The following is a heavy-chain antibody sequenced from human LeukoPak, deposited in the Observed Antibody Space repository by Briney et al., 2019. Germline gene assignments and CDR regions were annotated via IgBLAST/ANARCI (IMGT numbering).Heavy chain of an antibody. CDR2: IYYSGST. D-gene: IGHD5-12*01. V-gene: IGHV4-59*01. CDR1: GGSISSYY. Sequence: SETLSLTCTVSGGSISSYYWSWIRQPPGKGLEWIGYIYYSGSTNYTPSLKSRVTISVDTSKRQFSLKLSSVTAADTAVYYCARLGGYGYFDYWGQGTLVTVSS. J-gene: IGHJ4*02. CDR3: ARLGGYGYFDY.